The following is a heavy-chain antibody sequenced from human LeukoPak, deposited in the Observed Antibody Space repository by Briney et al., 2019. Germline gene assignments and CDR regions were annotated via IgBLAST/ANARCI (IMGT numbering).Heavy chain of an antibody. D-gene: IGHD6-19*01. CDR3: AKDARRSSGWWFFDH. CDR1: GCAFSSLD. J-gene: IGHJ4*02. CDR2: ISAGGDRT. V-gene: IGHV3-23*01. Sequence: GGSLRLSCAASGCAFSSLDMGWVRQAPRKGLEWVSAISAGGDRTYYADSVRGRFTLSRDKSKNTLYLQMNSLRAEDTAVYYCAKDARRSSGWWFFDHWGQGTLVTVSS.